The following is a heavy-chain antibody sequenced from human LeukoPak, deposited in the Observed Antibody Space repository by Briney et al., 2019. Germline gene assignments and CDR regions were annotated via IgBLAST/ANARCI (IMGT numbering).Heavy chain of an antibody. D-gene: IGHD6-25*01. V-gene: IGHV1-2*02. Sequence: GASVKVSCKASGYTFTGYFLHWVRQAPGQVLEWMGWINPNSGGTNYAQKFQGRVTMTRDTSISAAYMDLSSLRFDDTAVYYCARVSSASGAFDIWGQGTMVTVSS. J-gene: IGHJ3*02. CDR2: INPNSGGT. CDR3: ARVSSASGAFDI. CDR1: GYTFTGYF.